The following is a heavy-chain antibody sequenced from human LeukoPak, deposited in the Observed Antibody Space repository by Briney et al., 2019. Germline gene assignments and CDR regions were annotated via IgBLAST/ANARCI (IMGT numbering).Heavy chain of an antibody. CDR2: INHSGST. J-gene: IGHJ5*02. D-gene: IGHD3-3*01. CDR1: GGSFSGYY. V-gene: IGHV4-34*01. Sequence: PSETLSLTCAVYGGSFSGYYWSWLRQPPGKGLEWIGEINHSGSTNYNPSLKSRVTISVDTSKNQFSLKLSSVTAADTAVYYCARDFLEPPDFWSGYYKNWFDPWGQGTLVTVSS. CDR3: ARDFLEPPDFWSGYYKNWFDP.